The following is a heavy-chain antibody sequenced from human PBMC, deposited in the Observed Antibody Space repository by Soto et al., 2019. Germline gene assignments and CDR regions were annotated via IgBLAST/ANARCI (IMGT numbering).Heavy chain of an antibody. CDR1: GYSFTTYG. J-gene: IGHJ6*01. Sequence: QVQLVQSGGEVKKPGASVKVSCKTSGYSFTTYGISWARQAPGQGLEWMGWISAYNGNTNYAQKLQGRVTMTTVTSTSTSYMELRGLRSDDTAVYYCAREGPAPYYYYGMDVWGQGSTVTVAS. V-gene: IGHV1-18*01. CDR3: AREGPAPYYYYGMDV. CDR2: ISAYNGNT.